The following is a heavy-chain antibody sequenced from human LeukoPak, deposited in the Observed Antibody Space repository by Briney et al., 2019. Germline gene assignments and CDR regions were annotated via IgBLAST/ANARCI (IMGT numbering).Heavy chain of an antibody. CDR3: AKDRVYYFDSSGYSCDY. Sequence: KSGGSLRLSCAASGFTFTDHYMSWIRQAPGKGLEWVSYISSGSTYTNYADSVKGRFTISRDNSKNTLYLQMHSLRAEDTAVYYCAKDRVYYFDSSGYSCDYWGQGSLVTVSS. CDR1: GFTFTDHY. V-gene: IGHV3-11*05. CDR2: ISSGSTYT. D-gene: IGHD3-22*01. J-gene: IGHJ4*02.